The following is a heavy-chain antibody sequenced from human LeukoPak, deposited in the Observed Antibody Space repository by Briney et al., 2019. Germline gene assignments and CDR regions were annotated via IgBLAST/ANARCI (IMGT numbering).Heavy chain of an antibody. D-gene: IGHD5-18*01. Sequence: GGSLRLSCAASGFTFSSYSMNWVRQAPGKGLEWVSSISSSSSYIYYADSVKGRFTISRDNAKNSLYLQMNSLRAEDTAVYYRARDESYSYGHDYWGQGTLVTVSS. J-gene: IGHJ4*02. CDR1: GFTFSSYS. V-gene: IGHV3-21*01. CDR3: ARDESYSYGHDY. CDR2: ISSSSSYI.